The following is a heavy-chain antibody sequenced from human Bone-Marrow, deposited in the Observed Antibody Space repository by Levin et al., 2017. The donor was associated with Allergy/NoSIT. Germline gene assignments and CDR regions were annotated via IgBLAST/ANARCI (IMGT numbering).Heavy chain of an antibody. CDR2: ISSSPTT. Sequence: GGSLRLSCVVSGFTFSSFSMNWVRQAPGKGLEWVSFISSSPTTYYADFVKGRFTISRDNGRNTLYLQLNDLREEDTAVYYCARFGYSYGFEGFDYWGQGTLVTVSS. V-gene: IGHV3-48*02. D-gene: IGHD5-18*01. CDR1: GFTFSSFS. CDR3: ARFGYSYGFEGFDY. J-gene: IGHJ4*02.